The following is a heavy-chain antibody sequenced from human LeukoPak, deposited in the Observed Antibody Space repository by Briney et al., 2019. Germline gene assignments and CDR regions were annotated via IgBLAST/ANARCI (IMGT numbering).Heavy chain of an antibody. CDR3: ARDNTGTTDY. CDR2: MYHSGST. V-gene: IGHV4-30-2*01. J-gene: IGHJ4*02. Sequence: KPSQTLSLTCTVSGGSITSDDYYWSWIRQPPGKGLEWIGYMYHSGSTYYNPSLKSRVTISEDRSKNQFSLKLSSVTAADTAVYYCARDNTGTTDYWGQGTLVTVSS. D-gene: IGHD1-1*01. CDR1: GGSITSDDYY.